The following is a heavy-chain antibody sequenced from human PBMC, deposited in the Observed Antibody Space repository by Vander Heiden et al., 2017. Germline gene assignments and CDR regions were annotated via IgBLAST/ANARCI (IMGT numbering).Heavy chain of an antibody. CDR3: ARRAGWFGELSDYYYGMDV. CDR2: MNPNSGNT. D-gene: IGHD3-10*01. CDR1: GYTFTSYD. J-gene: IGHJ6*02. V-gene: IGHV1-8*01. Sequence: QVQLVQSGAEVKKPGASVKVSCKASGYTFTSYDINWVRQATGQGLEWMGWMNPNSGNTGYAQKFQGRVTMTRNTSISTAYMELSSLRSEDTAVYYCARRAGWFGELSDYYYGMDVWGQGTTVTVSS.